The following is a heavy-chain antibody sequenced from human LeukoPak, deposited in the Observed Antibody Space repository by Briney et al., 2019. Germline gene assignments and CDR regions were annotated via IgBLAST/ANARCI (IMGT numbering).Heavy chain of an antibody. D-gene: IGHD3-22*01. J-gene: IGHJ4*02. Sequence: SEILSLTCTVSGGSISSGAYYWNWIRQHPRKGLEWIGYIYSSGSAYYNPSLEGQISISFDTSKNHFSLNLASVTAADTALYYCATSGFSSSWLGVFDTWGQGTLVTVSS. CDR2: IYSSGSA. V-gene: IGHV4-31*01. CDR3: ATSGFSSSWLGVFDT. CDR1: GGSISSGAYY.